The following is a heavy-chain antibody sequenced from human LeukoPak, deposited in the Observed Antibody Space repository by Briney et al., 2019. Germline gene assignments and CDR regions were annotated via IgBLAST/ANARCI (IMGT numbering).Heavy chain of an antibody. Sequence: SYYXSWIRQPPXXGLEXIGYIYYSGSTNYNPSLKSRVTISVDTSKNQFSLKLSSVTAADTAVYYCARSRRGYSSGWYEDYWGQGTLVTVSS. V-gene: IGHV4-59*01. D-gene: IGHD6-19*01. J-gene: IGHJ4*02. CDR3: ARSRRGYSSGWYEDY. CDR1: SYY. CDR2: IYYSGST.